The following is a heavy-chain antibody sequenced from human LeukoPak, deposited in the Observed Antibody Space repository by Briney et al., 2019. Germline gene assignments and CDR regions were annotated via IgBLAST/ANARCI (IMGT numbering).Heavy chain of an antibody. V-gene: IGHV1-3*01. CDR3: ARDPIPGYSYGYYYYYGMDV. Sequence: ASVKVSCKASGYTFTSYAMHWVRQAPGQRLEWMGWINAGNGNTKYSQKFQGRVTITRDTSASTAYMELSSLRSEDTAVYYCARDPIPGYSYGYYYYYGMDVWGQGTTVTVSS. J-gene: IGHJ6*02. CDR2: INAGNGNT. D-gene: IGHD5-18*01. CDR1: GYTFTSYA.